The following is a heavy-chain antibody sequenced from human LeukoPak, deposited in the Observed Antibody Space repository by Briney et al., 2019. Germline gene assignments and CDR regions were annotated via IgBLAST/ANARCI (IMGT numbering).Heavy chain of an antibody. Sequence: PSETLSLTCTVSGGSISSYYWSWIRQPPGKGLEWIGCIYYSGSTNYNPSLKSRVTISVDTSKYQFSLKLSSVTAADTAVYYCARTLRGSGSYDFDYWGQGTLVTVSS. V-gene: IGHV4-59*01. CDR3: ARTLRGSGSYDFDY. CDR1: GGSISSYY. CDR2: IYYSGST. D-gene: IGHD3-10*01. J-gene: IGHJ4*02.